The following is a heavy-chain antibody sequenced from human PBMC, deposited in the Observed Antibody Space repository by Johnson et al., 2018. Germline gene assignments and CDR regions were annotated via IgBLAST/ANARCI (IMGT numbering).Heavy chain of an antibody. J-gene: IGHJ3*02. D-gene: IGHD6-19*01. V-gene: IGHV3-11*06. CDR3: ARDSWPIAGAGTRGAFDI. Sequence: QVQLVESGGGLVKPGGSLRLSCAASGFTFSDYYMSWIRQAPGRGLEWVSSISSSSSYIYYADSVKGRFTISRDNAKNSLYLQMNSLRDEETAVYYCARDSWPIAGAGTRGAFDIWGQGKMVTVSS. CDR2: ISSSSSYI. CDR1: GFTFSDYY.